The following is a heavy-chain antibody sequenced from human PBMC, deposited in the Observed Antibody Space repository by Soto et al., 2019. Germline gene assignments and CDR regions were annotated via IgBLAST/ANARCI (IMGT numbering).Heavy chain of an antibody. CDR1: GFSLTTSVMR. CDR2: IDWDDDK. J-gene: IGHJ4*02. CDR3: ARIHGSIWPYFDF. D-gene: IGHD6-13*01. V-gene: IGHV2-70*04. Sequence: GSGPTLVNPTQTLTLTCTFSGFSLTTSVMRVGWIRQPPGKALEWLARIDWDDDKFYSTSLKTRLTISKDTSRNQVVLTMANMDPVDTATYYCARIHGSIWPYFDFWGQGILVTVSS.